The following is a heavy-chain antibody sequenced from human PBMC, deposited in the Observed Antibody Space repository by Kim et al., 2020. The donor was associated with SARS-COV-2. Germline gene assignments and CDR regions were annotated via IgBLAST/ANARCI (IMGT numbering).Heavy chain of an antibody. CDR3: ARERGNRQWLAPIDY. CDR1: GFTLSSYA. CDR2: ISYDGSNK. D-gene: IGHD6-19*01. J-gene: IGHJ4*02. V-gene: IGHV3-30*04. Sequence: GGYLRLYCAASGFTLSSYAMHWVRQAPGKGLEWVAVISYDGSNKYYADSVKGRFTISSDNTKNTLYLQLNSLRAEDTAVYYCARERGNRQWLAPIDYWGQGTLVTVSA.